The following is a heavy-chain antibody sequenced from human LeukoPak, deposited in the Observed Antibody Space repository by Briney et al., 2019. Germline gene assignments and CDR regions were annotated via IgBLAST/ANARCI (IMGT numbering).Heavy chain of an antibody. CDR3: ARRGYYDGSGYNFFDQ. CDR2: IYYSVST. CDR1: GGSMNSHY. Sequence: ETLSLTCTVSGGSMNSHYWSWTRQPPGKGPEWMEYIYYSVSTNYNPSLKSRVTISVDTSKNQFSLRLISVTAADTAVYYCARRGYYDGSGYNFFDQWGQGTLVTVTS. J-gene: IGHJ4*02. V-gene: IGHV4-59*08. D-gene: IGHD3-22*01.